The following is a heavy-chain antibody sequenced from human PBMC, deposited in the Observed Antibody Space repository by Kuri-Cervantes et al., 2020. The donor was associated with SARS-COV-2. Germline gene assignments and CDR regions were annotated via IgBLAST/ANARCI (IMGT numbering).Heavy chain of an antibody. CDR2: ISSSGSTI. V-gene: IGHV3-11*04. D-gene: IGHD2-2*01. CDR3: ASLGGTSWHDY. Sequence: GESLKISCAASGFTFSDYYMSWIRQAPGKGLEWVSYISSSGSTIYYADPVKGRFTISRDNAKNSLYLQMNSLRAEDTAVYYCASLGGTSWHDYWGQGTLVTVSS. J-gene: IGHJ4*02. CDR1: GFTFSDYY.